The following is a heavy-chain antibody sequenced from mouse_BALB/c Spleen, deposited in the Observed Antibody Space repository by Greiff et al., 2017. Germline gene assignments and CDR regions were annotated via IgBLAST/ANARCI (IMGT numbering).Heavy chain of an antibody. V-gene: IGHV5-6-5*01. J-gene: IGHJ2*01. CDR3: ARALYGNYYFDY. CDR2: ISSGGST. Sequence: EVQRVESGGGLVKPGGSLKLSCAASGFTFSSYAMSWVRQTPEKRLEWVASISSGGSTYYPDSVKGRFTISRDNARNILYLQMSSLRSEDTAMYYCARALYGNYYFDYWGQGTTLTVSS. CDR1: GFTFSSYA. D-gene: IGHD2-1*01.